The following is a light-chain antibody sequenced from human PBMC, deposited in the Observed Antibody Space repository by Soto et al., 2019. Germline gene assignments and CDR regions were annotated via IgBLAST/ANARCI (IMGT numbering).Light chain of an antibody. J-gene: IGLJ1*01. CDR2: GNS. Sequence: QSVLTQPPSVSGAPGQRATISCTGSSSNIGAGYDVHWYQQLPGTAPKLLIYGNSNRPSGVPDRFPGSKSGTSASLAITGLQAEDEADYYCQSYDSSLSVLYVFGTGTKVTVL. V-gene: IGLV1-40*01. CDR1: SSNIGAGYD. CDR3: QSYDSSLSVLYV.